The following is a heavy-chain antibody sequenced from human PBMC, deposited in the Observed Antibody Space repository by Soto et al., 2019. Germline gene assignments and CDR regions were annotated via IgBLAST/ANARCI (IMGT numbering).Heavy chain of an antibody. CDR3: AREFDYYDSRAPSFDY. D-gene: IGHD3-22*01. CDR1: GFTFSSYA. CDR2: ISYDGSNK. J-gene: IGHJ4*02. Sequence: QVQLVESGGGVVQPGRSLRLSCAASGFTFSSYAMHWVRQAPGKGLEWVAVISYDGSNKYYADSVKGRFTISRDNSKNTLYLQMNSLRAEDTAVYYCAREFDYYDSRAPSFDYWGQGTLVTFSS. V-gene: IGHV3-30-3*01.